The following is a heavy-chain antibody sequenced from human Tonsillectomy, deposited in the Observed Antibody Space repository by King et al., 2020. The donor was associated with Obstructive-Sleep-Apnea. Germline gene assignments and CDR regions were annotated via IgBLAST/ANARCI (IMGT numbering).Heavy chain of an antibody. J-gene: IGHJ4*02. CDR1: GFTFSNYW. D-gene: IGHD4-23*01. Sequence: VQLVESGGGLVQPGGSLRLSCSASGFTFSNYWMTWVRQAPGKGLEWVANIKQDGSEKYYVDSVKGRLTISRDNAKNSLYLQMNSLRAEDTAVYYCARERGGKLFHSWGQGTLVSVSS. CDR2: IKQDGSEK. CDR3: ARERGGKLFHS. V-gene: IGHV3-7*01.